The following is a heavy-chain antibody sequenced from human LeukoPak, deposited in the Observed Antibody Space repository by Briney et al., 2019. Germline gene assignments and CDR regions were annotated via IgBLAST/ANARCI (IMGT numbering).Heavy chain of an antibody. CDR2: INPDSGGT. V-gene: IGHV1-2*06. CDR3: ARDRIAVADY. D-gene: IGHD6-19*01. J-gene: IGHJ4*02. Sequence: ASVKVSCKAFGYTFTGYYMHWVRQAPGQGLEWMGRINPDSGGTNYAQKFQGRVTMTRDTSISTAYMELSRLRSDDTAVYYCARDRIAVADYWGQGTLVTVSS. CDR1: GYTFTGYY.